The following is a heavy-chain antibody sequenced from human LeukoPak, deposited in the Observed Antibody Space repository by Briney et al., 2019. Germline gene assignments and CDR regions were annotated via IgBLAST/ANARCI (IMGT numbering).Heavy chain of an antibody. V-gene: IGHV4-59*08. Sequence: SETLSLTCTVSGGSISSYYWSWIRQPPGKGLEWIGYIYYSGSTNYNPSLKSRVTISVDTSKNQFSLKLSSVTAADTAVYYCASGVIVVVPAARPRYYMDVWGKGTTVTVSS. D-gene: IGHD2-2*01. CDR2: IYYSGST. J-gene: IGHJ6*03. CDR3: ASGVIVVVPAARPRYYMDV. CDR1: GGSISSYY.